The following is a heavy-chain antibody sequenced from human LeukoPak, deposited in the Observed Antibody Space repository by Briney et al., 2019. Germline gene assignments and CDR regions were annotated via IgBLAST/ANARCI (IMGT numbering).Heavy chain of an antibody. CDR2: IYTSGST. D-gene: IGHD3-3*01. J-gene: IGHJ6*03. Sequence: SETLSLTCTVSGGSISSYYWSWIRQPAGKGLEWIGRIYTSGSTNYNPSLKSRVTMSVDTSKNQFSLKLSSVTAADTAVCYCARDRGDTIFDFETYYYMDVWGKGTTVTVSS. CDR1: GGSISSYY. CDR3: ARDRGDTIFDFETYYYMDV. V-gene: IGHV4-4*07.